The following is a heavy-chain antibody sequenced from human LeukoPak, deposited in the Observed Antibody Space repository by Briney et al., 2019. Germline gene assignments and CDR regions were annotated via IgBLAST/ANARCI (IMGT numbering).Heavy chain of an antibody. CDR2: FYASDGTS. CDR1: GYTFSSYY. D-gene: IGHD1-26*01. Sequence: ASVKVSCKASGYTFSSYYIHWVRQAPGQGLEWMGIFYASDGTSRYAQKFQGRVTMTRDTATSTVYMELSSLISEDTAVYYCARHGYRGLDWGQGTLVTVSS. CDR3: ARHGYRGLD. V-gene: IGHV1-46*01. J-gene: IGHJ4*02.